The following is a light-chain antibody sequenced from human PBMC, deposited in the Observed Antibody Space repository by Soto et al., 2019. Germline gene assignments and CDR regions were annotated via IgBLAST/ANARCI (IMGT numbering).Light chain of an antibody. CDR1: QDITNY. V-gene: IGKV1-33*01. CDR3: QQYDNLPLT. Sequence: DIQMTQSPSSLSASVGDRVTITCQASQDITNYLNWYQQKAGIAPKVLISDASNLETGVPPRFSGSGSGTEFTLTISGLQPEEFATYYCQQYDNLPLTFGHGTPVEIK. CDR2: DAS. J-gene: IGKJ4*01.